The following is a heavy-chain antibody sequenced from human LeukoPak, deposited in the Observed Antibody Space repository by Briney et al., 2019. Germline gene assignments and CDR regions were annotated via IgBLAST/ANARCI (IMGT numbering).Heavy chain of an antibody. CDR1: GYTFTGYY. D-gene: IGHD6-13*01. CDR3: ARELGAAAGHYYYYYMDV. CDR2: INPNSGGT. Sequence: PVASVKVSCKASGYTFTGYYMHWVRQAPGQGLEWMGWINPNSGGTNYAQKFQGRVTMTRDTSISTAYMELSRLRSDDTAVYYCARELGAAAGHYYYYYMDVWGKGTTVTVSS. V-gene: IGHV1-2*02. J-gene: IGHJ6*03.